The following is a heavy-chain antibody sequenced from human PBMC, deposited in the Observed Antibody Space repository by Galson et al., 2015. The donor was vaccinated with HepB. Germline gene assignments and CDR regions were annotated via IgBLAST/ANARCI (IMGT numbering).Heavy chain of an antibody. CDR3: ASRYDSSLIFGY. D-gene: IGHD3-22*01. V-gene: IGHV4-39*01. CDR2: IYFSGGT. CDR1: CGPLSSIRFY. J-gene: IGHJ4*02. Sequence: SETLSLTCPVPCGPLSSIRFYLGWVRQPPGKGLEWIGAIYFSGGTYYNPSPQSRVTLSRETSKNPFSLKRTSVTAADTAVYYCASRYDSSLIFGYWGQGTLVTVSS.